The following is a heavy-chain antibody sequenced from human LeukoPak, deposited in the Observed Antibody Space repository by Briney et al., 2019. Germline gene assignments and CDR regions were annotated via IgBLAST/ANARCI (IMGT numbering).Heavy chain of an antibody. J-gene: IGHJ6*03. CDR1: GFTFSGSA. V-gene: IGHV3-73*01. Sequence: GGSLRLSCAASGFTFSGSAIHWVRQASGKGLEWVGRIRSKANYVESVKGRFTISRDDSKNTAYLQMNSLKTEDTAVYYCSRSSSRNFGVVIKSYYYYMDVWGKGTTVTVSS. D-gene: IGHD3-3*01. CDR3: SRSSSRNFGVVIKSYYYYMDV. CDR2: IRSKAN.